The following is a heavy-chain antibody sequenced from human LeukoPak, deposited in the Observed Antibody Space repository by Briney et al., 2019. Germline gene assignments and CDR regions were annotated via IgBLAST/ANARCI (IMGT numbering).Heavy chain of an antibody. V-gene: IGHV1-24*01. J-gene: IGHJ4*02. CDR2: FDPEDGET. CDR1: GYTLTELS. D-gene: IGHD3-22*01. Sequence: ASVKVSCKVSGYTLTELSMHWVRQAPGKGLEWMGGFDPEDGETIYAQKFQGRVAMTEDTSTDTAYMELSSLRSEDTAVYYCVSSIYYDSSGPHYWGQGTLVTVSS. CDR3: VSSIYYDSSGPHY.